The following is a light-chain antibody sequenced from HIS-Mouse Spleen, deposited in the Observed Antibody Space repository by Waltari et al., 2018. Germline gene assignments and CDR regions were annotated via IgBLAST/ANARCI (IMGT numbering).Light chain of an antibody. J-gene: IGLJ2*01. CDR2: DDS. Sequence: SYVLTQPPSVSVAPGKTARITCGGNNSGSKSVHWYQQKPGQAPVLVVYDDSDRPSGIPERFPGSNSGNTDTLTISRVEAGDEADYYCQVWDSSSDHVVFGGGTKLTVL. V-gene: IGLV3-21*03. CDR3: QVWDSSSDHVV. CDR1: NSGSKS.